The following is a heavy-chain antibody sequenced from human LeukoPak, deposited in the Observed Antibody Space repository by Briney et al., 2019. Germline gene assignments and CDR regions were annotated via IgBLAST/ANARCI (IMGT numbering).Heavy chain of an antibody. Sequence: SETLSLTCAVYGGSFSGYYWSWIRQPPGKGLEWIGEINHSGSTNYNPSLKSRVTISVDTSKNQFSLKLSSVTAADTAVYYCARDRGATVVTPYFDYWGQGTLVTVSS. D-gene: IGHD4-23*01. V-gene: IGHV4-34*01. CDR1: GGSFSGYY. CDR3: ARDRGATVVTPYFDY. CDR2: INHSGST. J-gene: IGHJ4*02.